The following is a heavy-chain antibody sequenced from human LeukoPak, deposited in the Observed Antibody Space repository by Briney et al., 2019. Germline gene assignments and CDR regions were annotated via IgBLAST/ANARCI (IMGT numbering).Heavy chain of an antibody. CDR1: GFTFSNYA. D-gene: IGHD3-22*01. CDR2: ISSSSYI. Sequence: PGGSLRLSCAASGFTFSNYAIHWVRQAPGKGLEWVSSISSSSYIYYADSVKGRFTISRDNAKNSLYLQMNSLRAEDTAVYYCARDTHYYDSSGYYRIYYFDYWGQGTLVTVSS. V-gene: IGHV3-21*01. CDR3: ARDTHYYDSSGYYRIYYFDY. J-gene: IGHJ4*02.